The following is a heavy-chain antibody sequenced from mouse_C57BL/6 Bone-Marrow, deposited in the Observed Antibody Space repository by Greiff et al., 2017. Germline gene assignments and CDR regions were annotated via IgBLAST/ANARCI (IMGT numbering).Heavy chain of an antibody. D-gene: IGHD2-3*01. J-gene: IGHJ1*03. CDR2: ISPGSGCT. V-gene: IGHV1-55*01. CDR3: DSDGYHIWYFDV. CDR1: GYTFTSYW. Sequence: VQLQQPGAELVKPGASVKMSCKASGYTFTSYWITWVQQSPGQGLEWIGDISPGSGCTNYNEKFKSKATLTVDTASSTAYMQLSRRTSEDAAVYYCDSDGYHIWYFDVWGTGTTVTVSS.